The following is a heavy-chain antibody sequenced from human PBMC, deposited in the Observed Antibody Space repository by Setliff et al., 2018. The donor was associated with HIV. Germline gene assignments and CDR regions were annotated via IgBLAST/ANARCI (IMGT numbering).Heavy chain of an antibody. CDR1: GGSFSDYY. CDR2: INHSGSS. V-gene: IGHV4-34*01. J-gene: IGHJ4*02. D-gene: IGHD1-26*01. CDR3: ARGGRGLPFDY. Sequence: PSETLSLTCAVYGGSFSDYYWTWIRQPPGKGLEWIGEINHSGSSNYNSSLKSRVTISVDTSKNQLSLKLSSVTAADTAVYYCARGGRGLPFDYWGQGTLVTVSS.